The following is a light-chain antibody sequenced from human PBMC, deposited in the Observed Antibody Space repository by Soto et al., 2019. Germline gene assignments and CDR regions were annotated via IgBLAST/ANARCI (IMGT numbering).Light chain of an antibody. J-gene: IGKJ4*02. CDR1: QSVSSY. CDR3: QQRSNRSPLT. Sequence: EIVLTQSPATLFLSPGERATLSCRASQSVSSYLAWYQQKPCQAPRLLIYDASNRATGIPARFSGSGSGRNFSFDISSLEPEDLAVYYSQQRSNRSPLTFGGGPKVEIK. CDR2: DAS. V-gene: IGKV3-11*02.